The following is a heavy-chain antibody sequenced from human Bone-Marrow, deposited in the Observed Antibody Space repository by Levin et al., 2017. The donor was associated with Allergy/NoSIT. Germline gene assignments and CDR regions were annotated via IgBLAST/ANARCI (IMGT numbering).Heavy chain of an antibody. V-gene: IGHV1-18*01. D-gene: IGHD2-15*01. CDR3: ARGDSYCSGGSCYWFDY. CDR2: ISAYNGNT. J-gene: IGHJ4*02. CDR1: GYTFTSYG. Sequence: GESLKISCKASGYTFTSYGISWVRQAPGQGLEWMGWISAYNGNTNYAQKLQGRVTMTTDTSTSTAYMELRSLRSDDTAVYYCARGDSYCSGGSCYWFDYWGQGTLVTVSS.